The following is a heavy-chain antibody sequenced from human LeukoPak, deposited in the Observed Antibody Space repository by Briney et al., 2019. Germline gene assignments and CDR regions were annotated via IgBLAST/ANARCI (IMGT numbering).Heavy chain of an antibody. V-gene: IGHV4-59*01. J-gene: IGHJ4*02. Sequence: SETLSLTCTVSGGSISSNYWSWIRQPPGKGLEWIGDIYDSGTTNYNPSLKSRATISEDMSKNQFSLKVRSVTAADTAVYYCARSTGGWSYFDHWGQGILVTVSS. CDR2: IYDSGTT. D-gene: IGHD6-19*01. CDR1: GGSISSNY. CDR3: ARSTGGWSYFDH.